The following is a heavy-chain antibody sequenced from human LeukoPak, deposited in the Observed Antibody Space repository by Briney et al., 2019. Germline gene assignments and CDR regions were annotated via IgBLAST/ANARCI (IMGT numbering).Heavy chain of an antibody. V-gene: IGHV1-2*02. CDR2: INPNSGGT. CDR3: ALGGFIAARPYYFDY. CDR1: GYTFTGYY. D-gene: IGHD6-6*01. J-gene: IGHJ4*02. Sequence: VASVKVSCKASGYTFTGYYMHWVRQAPGQGLEWMGWINPNSGGTNYAQKFQGRVTMTRDTSICTAYMELSRLRSDDTAVYYCALGGFIAARPYYFDYWGQGTLVTVSS.